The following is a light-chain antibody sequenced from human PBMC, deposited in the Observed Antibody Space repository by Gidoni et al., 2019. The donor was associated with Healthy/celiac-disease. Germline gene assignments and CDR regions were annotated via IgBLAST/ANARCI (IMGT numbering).Light chain of an antibody. V-gene: IGKV3-11*01. CDR1: QSVSSY. CDR3: QQRSNWTPLFT. J-gene: IGKJ3*01. Sequence: EIVLTQSPATLSLSPGERATLSCRASQSVSSYLAWYQQKPGQAPRLLIYDASNRATGIPARFSGSGSGTDFTLTISSLEPEDFAVYYCQQRSNWTPLFTFGPWDQSGYQT. CDR2: DAS.